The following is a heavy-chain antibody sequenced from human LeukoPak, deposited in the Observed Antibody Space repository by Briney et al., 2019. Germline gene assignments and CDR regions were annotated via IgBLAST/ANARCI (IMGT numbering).Heavy chain of an antibody. CDR2: IYTSGST. CDR1: GGSISSYY. CDR3: ARGGYYGPGNDFRFDP. V-gene: IGHV4-4*07. Sequence: SETLSLTCTVSGGSISSYYWSWIRQPAGKGLEWIGRIYTSGSTNYNPSLKSRVTMSVDTSKNQFSLKLSSVTAADTAVYYCARGGYYGPGNDFRFDPWGQGTQVTVSS. J-gene: IGHJ5*02. D-gene: IGHD3-10*01.